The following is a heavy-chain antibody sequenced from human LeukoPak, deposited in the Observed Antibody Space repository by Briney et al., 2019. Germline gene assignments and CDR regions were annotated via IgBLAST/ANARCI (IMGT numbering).Heavy chain of an antibody. D-gene: IGHD6-19*01. V-gene: IGHV3-21*01. CDR2: INSSSSYI. CDR3: ARGEAGTDY. Sequence: GGSLILSFSASGFTFSSYSMTWVRQTPAKGLERVSSINSSSSYIYYADSVKGRFTISRDNSKNSLYLQMNSLRAEDTSVYYCARGEAGTDYWGQGTLVTVSS. CDR1: GFTFSSYS. J-gene: IGHJ4*02.